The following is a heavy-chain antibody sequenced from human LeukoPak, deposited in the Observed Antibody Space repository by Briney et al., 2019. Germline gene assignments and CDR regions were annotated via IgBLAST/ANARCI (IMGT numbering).Heavy chain of an antibody. CDR1: GFTFSSYW. CDR2: IKQDGSEK. J-gene: IGHJ3*02. V-gene: IGHV3-7*01. Sequence: GGSLRLSCAGSGFTFSSYWMSWVRQAPGKGLEWVANIKQDGSEKYYVDSVKGRFTISRDNAKNSLFLQMNSLRVEDTAVYYCARYHAFDIWGQGTMVTVSS. CDR3: ARYHAFDI.